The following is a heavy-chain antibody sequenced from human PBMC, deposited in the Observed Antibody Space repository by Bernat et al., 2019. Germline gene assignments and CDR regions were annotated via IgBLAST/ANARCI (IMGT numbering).Heavy chain of an antibody. CDR2: IRSKAYGGTP. V-gene: IGHV3-49*04. D-gene: IGHD2/OR15-2a*01. CDR3: GRQYYFDY. J-gene: IGHJ4*02. Sequence: EVQLVESGGGLVQQGRSLRLSCTASGFTFGDYDVSWVRQAPGKGLEWVGFIRSKAYGGTPEYAASVKGRFTISRDDSISIAYLQMNSLKTDDTAVYYCGRQYYFDYWGQGTLVTVSS. CDR1: GFTFGDYD.